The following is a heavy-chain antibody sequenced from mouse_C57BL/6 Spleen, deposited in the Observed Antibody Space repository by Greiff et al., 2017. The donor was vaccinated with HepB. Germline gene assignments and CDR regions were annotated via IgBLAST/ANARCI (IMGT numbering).Heavy chain of an antibody. Sequence: VQLQQPGAELVRPGSSVKLSCKASGYTFTSYWMHWVKQRPIQGLEWIGNIDPSDSETHYNQKFKDKATLTVDKSSSTAYMQLSSLTSEDSAVYYCARGYGNPAWFGYWGQGTLVTVSA. CDR1: GYTFTSYW. CDR3: ARGYGNPAWFGY. CDR2: IDPSDSET. D-gene: IGHD2-10*02. V-gene: IGHV1-52*01. J-gene: IGHJ3*01.